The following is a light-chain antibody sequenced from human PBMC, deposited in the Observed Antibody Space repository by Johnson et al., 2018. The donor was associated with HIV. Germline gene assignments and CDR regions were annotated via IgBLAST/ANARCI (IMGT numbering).Light chain of an antibody. J-gene: IGLJ1*01. V-gene: IGLV1-51*01. CDR1: NSNIGNNY. CDR3: GAWDSSLSASYV. Sequence: QPVLTQPPSVSAAPGQKVTISCSGSNSNIGNNYVSWYQQVPGTAPKLLIYDNNKRPSGIPARFSGSKSATSATLAITGLQTGDEADYYCGAWDSSLSASYVFGTGTKVTVL. CDR2: DNN.